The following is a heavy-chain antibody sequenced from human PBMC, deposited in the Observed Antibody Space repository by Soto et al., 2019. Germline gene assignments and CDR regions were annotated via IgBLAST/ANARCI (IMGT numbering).Heavy chain of an antibody. Sequence: ESLKISCKGSGYSFTSYWIGWVRQMPGKGLEWMGIIYPGDSDTRYSPSFQGQVTISADKSISTAYLQWSSLKASDTAMYYCARHRYSSGWYPPDDYWGQGTLVTVSS. D-gene: IGHD6-19*01. J-gene: IGHJ4*02. CDR1: GYSFTSYW. CDR3: ARHRYSSGWYPPDDY. V-gene: IGHV5-51*01. CDR2: IYPGDSDT.